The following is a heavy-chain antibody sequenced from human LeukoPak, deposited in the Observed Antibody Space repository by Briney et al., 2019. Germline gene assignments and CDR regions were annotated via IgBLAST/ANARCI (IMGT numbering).Heavy chain of an antibody. Sequence: GRSLRLSCAASGFTFSSYGMHWVRQAPGKGLEWVAVISYDGSNKYYADSVKGRFTISRDNSKNTLYLQMISLRAEDTAVYYCAKDSCSGGSCYTGPAFDYWGQGTLVTVSS. CDR2: ISYDGSNK. V-gene: IGHV3-30*18. J-gene: IGHJ4*02. CDR1: GFTFSSYG. D-gene: IGHD2-15*01. CDR3: AKDSCSGGSCYTGPAFDY.